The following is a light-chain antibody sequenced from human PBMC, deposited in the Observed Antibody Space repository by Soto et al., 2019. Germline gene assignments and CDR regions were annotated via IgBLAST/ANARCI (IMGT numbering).Light chain of an antibody. J-gene: IGKJ5*01. CDR2: DTS. CDR1: QGIGDT. V-gene: IGKV3-15*01. CDR3: QPYNNWPLT. Sequence: EVVMIQSPATLSVXXXXGXTXSXISSQGIGDTLAWYQHKPGQTPRLLIYDTSTRATGVPTRFSGSRSGAEFTLTINSLQSEDFAVYYCQPYNNWPLTFGGGTRLEI.